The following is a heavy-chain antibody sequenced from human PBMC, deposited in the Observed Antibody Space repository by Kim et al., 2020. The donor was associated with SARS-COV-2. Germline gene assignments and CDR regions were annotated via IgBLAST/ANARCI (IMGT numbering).Heavy chain of an antibody. CDR2: INHSGST. D-gene: IGHD3-10*01. V-gene: IGHV4-34*01. CDR1: GGSFSGYY. Sequence: SETLSLTCAVYGGSFSGYYWSWIRQPPGKGLEWIGEINHSGSTNYNPSLKSRVTISVDTSKNQFSLKLSSVTAADTAVYYCARGSITMVRGVNKIRWFDPWGQGTLVTVSS. J-gene: IGHJ5*02. CDR3: ARGSITMVRGVNKIRWFDP.